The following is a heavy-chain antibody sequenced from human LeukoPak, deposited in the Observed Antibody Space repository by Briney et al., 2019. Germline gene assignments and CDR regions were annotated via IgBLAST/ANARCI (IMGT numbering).Heavy chain of an antibody. J-gene: IGHJ4*02. CDR1: GFTFSSYA. D-gene: IGHD3-22*01. V-gene: IGHV3-23*01. CDR2: ISGSGGST. Sequence: PGGSLRLSCAASGFTFSSYAMSWVRQAPGKGLEWVSAISGSGGSTYYADSVKGRFTISRDNSKNTLYLQMNSLRAEDTAVYYCAKFHYYDSGPGRALDYWGQGTLVTVSS. CDR3: AKFHYYDSGPGRALDY.